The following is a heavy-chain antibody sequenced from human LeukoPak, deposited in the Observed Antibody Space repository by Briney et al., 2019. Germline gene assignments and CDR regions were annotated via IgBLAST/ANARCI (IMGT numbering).Heavy chain of an antibody. V-gene: IGHV3-30*04. CDR2: ISNDGSNK. D-gene: IGHD3-16*01. J-gene: IGHJ4*02. Sequence: GGSLRLSCVASGFTFNNYAMHWVRQAPGKGLEWVAFISNDGSNKFYADSVKGRFTISRDDSRNTLHVEMRSLRPEDTAVYYCARDLGPTYCILDSWGQGILVAVSS. CDR1: GFTFNNYA. CDR3: ARDLGPTYCILDS.